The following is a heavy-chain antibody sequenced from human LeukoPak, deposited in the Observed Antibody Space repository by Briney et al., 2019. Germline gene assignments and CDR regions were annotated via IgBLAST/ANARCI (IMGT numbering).Heavy chain of an antibody. CDR1: GGSISSSSYY. D-gene: IGHD4-17*01. CDR3: ARVDYGDYLNWFDP. Sequence: SETLSLTRTVSGGSISSSSYYWGWIRQPPGKGLEWIGSIYYSGSTYYNPSLKSRVTISVDTSKNQFSLKLSSVTAADTAVYYCARVDYGDYLNWFDPWGQGTLVTVSS. J-gene: IGHJ5*02. CDR2: IYYSGST. V-gene: IGHV4-39*01.